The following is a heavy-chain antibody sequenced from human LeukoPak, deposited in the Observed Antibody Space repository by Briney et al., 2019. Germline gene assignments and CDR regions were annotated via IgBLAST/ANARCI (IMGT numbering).Heavy chain of an antibody. CDR1: GFTFNTYN. J-gene: IGHJ4*02. Sequence: GGSLRLSCAASGFTFNTYNMNWVRQAPGKGLEWVSSISSSSSYIYYADSVKGRFTISRDNAKKSLYLQMNSLRVEDTGVYYCASWGEGALDNWGQGTLVTVSS. CDR3: ASWGEGALDN. V-gene: IGHV3-21*01. CDR2: ISSSSSYI. D-gene: IGHD1-26*01.